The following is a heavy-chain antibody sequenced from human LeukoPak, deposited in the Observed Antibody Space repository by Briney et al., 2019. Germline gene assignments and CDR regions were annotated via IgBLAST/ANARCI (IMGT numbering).Heavy chain of an antibody. Sequence: GGSLRLSCAASGFTFSSYSMHWVRQAPGKGLEWAAVLSTIGGREYYADSVKGRFTISRDNAKNSLYLQMNSLRAEDTAVYYCARFTMVRGVTIYYYYYGMDVWGQGTTVTVSS. V-gene: IGHV3-30*04. CDR3: ARFTMVRGVTIYYYYYGMDV. J-gene: IGHJ6*02. CDR1: GFTFSSYS. D-gene: IGHD3-10*01. CDR2: LSTIGGRE.